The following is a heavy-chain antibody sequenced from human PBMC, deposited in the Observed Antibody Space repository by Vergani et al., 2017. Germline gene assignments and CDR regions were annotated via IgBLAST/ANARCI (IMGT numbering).Heavy chain of an antibody. Sequence: QVQLVQSGAEVKKPGSSVKVSCKASGGTFSSYAISWVRQAPGQGLEWMGGIIPIFGTANYAQKFQGRVTITADDSTSTAYMELSSLRSEDTAVYYCARAPLIQLPYYFDYWGQGTLVTVSS. CDR3: ARAPLIQLPYYFDY. CDR2: IIPIFGTA. D-gene: IGHD5-18*01. J-gene: IGHJ4*02. V-gene: IGHV1-69*01. CDR1: GGTFSSYA.